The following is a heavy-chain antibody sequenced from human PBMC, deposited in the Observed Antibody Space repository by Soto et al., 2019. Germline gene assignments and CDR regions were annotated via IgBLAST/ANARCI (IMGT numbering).Heavy chain of an antibody. J-gene: IGHJ5*02. V-gene: IGHV4-34*01. D-gene: IGHD6-6*01. CDR3: ARCFPSRLSSSSWFDP. CDR1: GGSFSGYY. Sequence: SETLSLTCAVYGGSFSGYYWSWIRQPPGKGLEWIGEINHSGSTNYNPSLKSRVTISVDTSKNQFSLKLSSVTAADTAVYYCARCFPSRLSSSSWFDPWGQGTLVTVSS. CDR2: INHSGST.